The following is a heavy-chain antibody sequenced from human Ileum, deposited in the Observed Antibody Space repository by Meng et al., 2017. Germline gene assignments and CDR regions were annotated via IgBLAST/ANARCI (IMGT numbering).Heavy chain of an antibody. CDR2: INAGIGDT. J-gene: IGHJ4*02. CDR1: GYTFINNA. V-gene: IGHV1-3*01. D-gene: IGHD1-26*01. Sequence: QVQLVQSGAEVKKPGASVKAPCKASGYTFINNALHWLRQAPGQSLEWVGWINAGIGDTKYSQNLQGRVTITRDTSASTTYMELRSLKSEDTATYYCARDRGATYSFDYWGQGTLVTVSS. CDR3: ARDRGATYSFDY.